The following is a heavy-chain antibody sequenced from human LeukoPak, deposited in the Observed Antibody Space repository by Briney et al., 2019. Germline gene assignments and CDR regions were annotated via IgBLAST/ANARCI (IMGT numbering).Heavy chain of an antibody. V-gene: IGHV1-69*16. Sequence: ASVKVSCKASGGTFGGYTISWVRQAPGQGLEWKGGIIPMLRSSTYAQRFQGRLTITTDESTTTVHMELRSLGSEDTAVYFCARELSEAAPYYMDVWGKGTTVAVSS. CDR3: ARELSEAAPYYMDV. CDR1: GGTFGGYT. CDR2: IIPMLRSS. D-gene: IGHD2-15*01. J-gene: IGHJ6*03.